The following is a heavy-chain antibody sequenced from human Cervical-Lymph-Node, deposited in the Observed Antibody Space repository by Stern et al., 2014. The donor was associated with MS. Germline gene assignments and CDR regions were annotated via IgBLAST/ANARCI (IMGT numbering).Heavy chain of an antibody. CDR3: ARDGLGRYYHFYYGMDV. V-gene: IGHV3-33*01. CDR2: IWYDGINK. D-gene: IGHD3-10*01. Sequence: VQLVESGGGVVQPGRSLRLSCAASGFTFSDYAMHWVRLAPGKGLEWVAVIWYDGINKYYANSVKGRFTISRDNSRNTVYLQMNSLRDEDTAVYYCARDGLGRYYHFYYGMDVWGQGTTVTVSS. CDR1: GFTFSDYA. J-gene: IGHJ6*02.